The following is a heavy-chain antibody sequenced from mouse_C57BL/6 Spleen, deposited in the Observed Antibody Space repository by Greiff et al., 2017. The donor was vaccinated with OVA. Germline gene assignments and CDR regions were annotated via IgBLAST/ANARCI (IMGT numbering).Heavy chain of an antibody. V-gene: IGHV1-42*01. CDR3: ANRAVRCLLDY. CDR2: INPSTGGT. CDR1: GYSFTGYC. Sequence: EVQRVESGPELVKPGASVKISCKASGYSFTGYCMNWVKQSPEKSLEWIGEINPSTGGTTYNQKFKAKATLTVDKSSSTAYMQLNSLTSEDSAVYYCANRAVRCLLDYWGQGTTLTVSS. D-gene: IGHD2-3*01. J-gene: IGHJ2*01.